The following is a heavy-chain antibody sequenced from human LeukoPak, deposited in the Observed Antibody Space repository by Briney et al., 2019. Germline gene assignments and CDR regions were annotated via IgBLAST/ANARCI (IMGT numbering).Heavy chain of an antibody. V-gene: IGHV5-51*01. CDR3: ARPRDADSYYFDY. J-gene: IGHJ4*02. Sequence: GESLKISCKGSGYSFTNYWIGWVRLMPGKGLEWMGIIYPGDSDTRYSPSFQGQVTISADTSISTSYLQWSSLRASDTAMYYCARPRDADSYYFDYWGQGTLVTVSS. CDR2: IYPGDSDT. D-gene: IGHD5-24*01. CDR1: GYSFTNYW.